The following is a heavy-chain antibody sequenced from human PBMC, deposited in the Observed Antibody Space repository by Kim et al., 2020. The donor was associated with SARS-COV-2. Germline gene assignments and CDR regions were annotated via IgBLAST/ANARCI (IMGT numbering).Heavy chain of an antibody. CDR3: AKDPGTKFFDY. CDR2: T. Sequence: THYADSVKGRFTISRDNSKNTLDLQMNSLRAEDTAVYSCAKDPGTKFFDYWGQGTLATVSS. V-gene: IGHV3-23*01. J-gene: IGHJ4*02.